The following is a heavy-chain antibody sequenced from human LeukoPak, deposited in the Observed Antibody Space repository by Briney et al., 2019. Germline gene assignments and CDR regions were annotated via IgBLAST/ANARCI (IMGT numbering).Heavy chain of an antibody. D-gene: IGHD6-13*01. V-gene: IGHV4-59*01. J-gene: IGHJ4*02. CDR3: ARAPYSSSQLNFDY. Sequence: SETLSLTCNVAGGPMSYYYWSWIRQPPGKGPEWIGYIYCTGSTDYNPSLKSRLTISVDTSKNQFFLTLSSVTAADTAVYYCARAPYSSSQLNFDYWGQGTLVTVSS. CDR2: IYCTGST. CDR1: GGPMSYYY.